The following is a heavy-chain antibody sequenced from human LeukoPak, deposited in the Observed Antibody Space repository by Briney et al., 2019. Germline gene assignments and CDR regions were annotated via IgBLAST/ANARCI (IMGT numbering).Heavy chain of an antibody. CDR2: IKEDGSER. D-gene: IGHD3-10*01. CDR3: TRDRGGLSI. CDR1: AFIFSGHW. Sequence: PGGSLRLSCEGSAFIFSGHWMNWVRQTPGKGLEWVASIKEDGSERQYVDSVKGRFTTSRDNAKNTLYLQMNSLRAEDTAIYYCTRDRGGLSIWGQGTTVTVSS. J-gene: IGHJ3*02. V-gene: IGHV3-7*01.